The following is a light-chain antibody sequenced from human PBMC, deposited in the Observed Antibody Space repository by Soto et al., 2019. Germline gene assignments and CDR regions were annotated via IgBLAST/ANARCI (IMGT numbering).Light chain of an antibody. CDR2: SSS. Sequence: DIQLTQSPSSLSASVGDRVTITCRASQSISNFLNWYQQRPGQAPKLLISSSSNVQSGVPSRFSGRASGTDFTLTISGLQPEDAASYCCQQSYNTPRTFGQGTKVEI. J-gene: IGKJ1*01. CDR1: QSISNF. V-gene: IGKV1-39*01. CDR3: QQSYNTPRT.